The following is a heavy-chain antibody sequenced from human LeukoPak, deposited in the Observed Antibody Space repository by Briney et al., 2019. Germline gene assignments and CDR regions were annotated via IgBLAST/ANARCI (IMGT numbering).Heavy chain of an antibody. CDR2: INPNSGGT. CDR3: ARTNCSSTSCPFDY. Sequence: VASVKVSCKASGYTFTGYYMHWVRQAPGQGLEWMGWINPNSGGTNYAQKFQGWVTITRDTSISTAYMELSRLRSDDTAVYYCARTNCSSTSCPFDYWGQGTLVTVSS. CDR1: GYTFTGYY. V-gene: IGHV1-2*04. J-gene: IGHJ4*02. D-gene: IGHD2-2*01.